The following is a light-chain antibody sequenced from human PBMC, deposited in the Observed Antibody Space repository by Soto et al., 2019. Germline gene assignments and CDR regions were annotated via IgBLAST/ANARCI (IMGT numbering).Light chain of an antibody. J-gene: IGKJ5*01. CDR2: AAS. V-gene: IGKV1-39*01. CDR1: QSSSNF. CDR3: QQTNSIPIT. Sequence: DIHMTQSPSSLSASVGDRVTITCRASQSSSNFLNWYQQKPGKAPKLLIYAASTLQSGVPSRFSGSGSGTDFTLTISSLQPEDFATYYCQQTNSIPITFGQGTRLEIK.